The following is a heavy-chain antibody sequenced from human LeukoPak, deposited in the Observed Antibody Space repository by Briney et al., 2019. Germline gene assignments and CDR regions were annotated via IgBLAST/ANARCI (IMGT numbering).Heavy chain of an antibody. D-gene: IGHD3-3*01. CDR1: GFTFSDYY. J-gene: IGHJ4*02. V-gene: IGHV3-11*01. CDR3: ASGDFWSGDYRGLLDY. CDR2: ISSSGSDI. Sequence: PGGSLRLSCAASGFTFSDYYMSWIRQAPGKGLEWVSYISSSGSDINHADSVKGRFTISRDNAKNSLYLQMNSLRAEDTAVYYCASGDFWSGDYRGLLDYRGQGTLVTVSS.